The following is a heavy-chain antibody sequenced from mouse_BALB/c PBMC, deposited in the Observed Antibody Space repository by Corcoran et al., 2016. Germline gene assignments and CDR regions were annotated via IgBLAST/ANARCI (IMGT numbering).Heavy chain of an antibody. CDR3: ARGSFYDPFDY. Sequence: EVQLQQSGPELVKPGASVKMSCKASGYTFTSYVMHWVKQKPGQGLEWIGYINPYNDGTKYNEKFKGKAKLTSDKSSSTAYMELSSLTSEDSAVYYCARGSFYDPFDYWGQGTTLTVSS. CDR2: INPYNDGT. D-gene: IGHD2-3*01. CDR1: GYTFTSYV. J-gene: IGHJ2*01. V-gene: IGHV1S136*01.